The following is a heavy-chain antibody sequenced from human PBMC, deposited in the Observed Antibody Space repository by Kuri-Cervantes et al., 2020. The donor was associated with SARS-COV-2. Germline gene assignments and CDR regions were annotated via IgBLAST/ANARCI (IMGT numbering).Heavy chain of an antibody. V-gene: IGHV5-51*01. D-gene: IGHD1-26*01. J-gene: IGHJ4*02. CDR2: IYPGDSDT. Sequence: KVSCKGSGYSFTSYWIGWVRQMPGKGLEWMGIIYPGDSDTRYSPSFQGQVTFSADKSISTAYLQWSSLKASDTAMYYCARHGGRSGSYDPRMDYWGQGTLVTVSS. CDR1: GYSFTSYW. CDR3: ARHGGRSGSYDPRMDY.